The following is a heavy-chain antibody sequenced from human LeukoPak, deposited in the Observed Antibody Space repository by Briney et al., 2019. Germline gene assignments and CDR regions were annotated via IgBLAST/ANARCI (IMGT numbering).Heavy chain of an antibody. V-gene: IGHV4-34*01. Sequence: PSETLSFTCAVYGGSFSGNYWGWIRQPPGEGLEWLGEINHSGSTNYNPSLKSRVTISVDTSKNQFSLKLSSVTAADTAVYYRASSFWSGYYTGVCFDYWGQGTLVTVSS. CDR3: ASSFWSGYYTGVCFDY. CDR1: GGSFSGNY. D-gene: IGHD3-3*01. J-gene: IGHJ4*02. CDR2: INHSGST.